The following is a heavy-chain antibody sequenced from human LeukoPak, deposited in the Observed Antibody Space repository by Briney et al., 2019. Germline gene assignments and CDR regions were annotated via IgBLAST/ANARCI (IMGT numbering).Heavy chain of an antibody. J-gene: IGHJ4*02. V-gene: IGHV3-23*01. CDR3: AKDHPPAVAGHRDIDY. CDR1: GFTFSSYA. D-gene: IGHD6-19*01. Sequence: GGSLRLXCAASGFTFSSYAMRWVRQAPGKGLEWVSAISGSGGSRYYADSVKGRFTISRDNSKNTLYPQMNSLRAEDTAVYYCAKDHPPAVAGHRDIDYWGQGTLVTVSS. CDR2: ISGSGGSR.